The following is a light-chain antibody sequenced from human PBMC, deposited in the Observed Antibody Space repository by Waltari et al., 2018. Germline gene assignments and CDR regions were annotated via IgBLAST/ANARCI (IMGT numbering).Light chain of an antibody. Sequence: EIMMTQSPATLSVSPGERATLSCRVSQSVSRKLAWYQQKPGQAPRLLIYDTSSRATDIPARFSGSGSGTEFTLTISSLQSEDFAVYYCQQYSNWPPWTFFQGTKVEI. J-gene: IGKJ1*01. CDR2: DTS. V-gene: IGKV3-15*01. CDR1: QSVSRK. CDR3: QQYSNWPPWT.